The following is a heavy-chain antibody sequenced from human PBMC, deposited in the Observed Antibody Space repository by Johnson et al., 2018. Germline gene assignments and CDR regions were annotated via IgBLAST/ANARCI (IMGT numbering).Heavy chain of an antibody. CDR1: GDSISSYY. CDR3: ARGPDYCDYRKSNYYYYGMDV. J-gene: IGHJ6*02. Sequence: QVQLQEAGPGLVKPSETLSLRCTVSGDSISSYYWSWIRQPPGQGLEWIGYIYYSGSTNYNPSLKSRVTISLNTSKNQFSLKLSSVPAADTAGYYCARGPDYCDYRKSNYYYYGMDVWGQGTTVTVSS. D-gene: IGHD4-17*01. V-gene: IGHV4-59*01. CDR2: IYYSGST.